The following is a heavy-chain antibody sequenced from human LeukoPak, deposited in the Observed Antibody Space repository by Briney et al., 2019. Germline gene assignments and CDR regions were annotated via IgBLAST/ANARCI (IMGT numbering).Heavy chain of an antibody. CDR2: ITGNGGYT. Sequence: GGSLRLSCAAPGFKFSNYEMKWVRQAPGKGLEWVSCITGNGGYTYYADSVKGRFTISRDNSRSTLYLQMNSPRAEDTAIYYCEKGTLQQSDDWGQGTLVTVCS. CDR1: GFKFSNYE. V-gene: IGHV3-23*01. CDR3: EKGTLQQSDD. J-gene: IGHJ4*02. D-gene: IGHD1-1*01.